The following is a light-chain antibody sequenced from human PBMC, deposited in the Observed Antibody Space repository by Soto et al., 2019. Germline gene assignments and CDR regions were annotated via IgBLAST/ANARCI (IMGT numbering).Light chain of an antibody. J-gene: IGLJ3*02. Sequence: SVLPKPPSWSGTAGQRVTISCSGGRSNIGNNYVFWYQLLPGVTPRLLIYKDNKRPSGVPDRFSGSKSGTSASLAVSGLRSEDEADYYCATWDDSLVWVFGGGTKVTVL. V-gene: IGLV1-47*01. CDR2: KDN. CDR1: RSNIGNNY. CDR3: ATWDDSLVWV.